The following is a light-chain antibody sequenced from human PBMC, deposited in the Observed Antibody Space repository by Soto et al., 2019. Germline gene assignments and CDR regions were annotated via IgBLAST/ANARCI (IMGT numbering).Light chain of an antibody. CDR1: SSNIGGNS. J-gene: IGLJ1*01. V-gene: IGLV1-51*01. Sequence: QSVMTQPPSVCAAPGQKVTISCSGSSSNIGGNSVSWYQQLPGTAPKLLFYDDNKRPSGIPDRFSGSKSGTSATLGITGFQTGDEADYYCGSWDSSLSAYVFGTGTKVTVL. CDR2: DDN. CDR3: GSWDSSLSAYV.